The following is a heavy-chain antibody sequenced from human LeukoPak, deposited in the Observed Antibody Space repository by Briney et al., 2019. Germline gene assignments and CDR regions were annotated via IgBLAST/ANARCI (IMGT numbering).Heavy chain of an antibody. J-gene: IGHJ4*02. CDR1: GGSFSGYY. Sequence: PSETLSLTCAVYGGSFSGYYWSWIRQPPGKGLEWIGEINHSGSTYYNPSLKSRVTISVDTSKNQFSLKLSSVTAADTAVYYCAGEGVYGDYEAGYWGQGTLVTVSS. CDR3: AGEGVYGDYEAGY. V-gene: IGHV4-34*01. D-gene: IGHD4-17*01. CDR2: INHSGST.